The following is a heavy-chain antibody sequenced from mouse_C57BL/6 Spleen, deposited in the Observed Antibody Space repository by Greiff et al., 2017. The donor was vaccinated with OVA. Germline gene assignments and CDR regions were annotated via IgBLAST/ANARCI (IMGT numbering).Heavy chain of an antibody. CDR3: ARSSATVPYWYFDV. CDR2: IYPGDGDT. CDR1: GYAFSSSW. V-gene: IGHV1-82*01. Sequence: VKLVESGPELVKPGASVKISCKASGYAFSSSWMNWVKQRPGKGLEWIGRIYPGDGDTNYNGKFKGKATLTADKSSSTAYMQLSSLTSEDSAVYFCARSSATVPYWYFDVWGTGTTVTVSS. J-gene: IGHJ1*03. D-gene: IGHD1-1*01.